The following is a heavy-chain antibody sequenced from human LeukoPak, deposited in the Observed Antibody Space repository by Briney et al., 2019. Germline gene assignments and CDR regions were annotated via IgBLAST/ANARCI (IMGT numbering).Heavy chain of an antibody. D-gene: IGHD1-26*01. CDR3: AKGPYSGSYPYYYYGMDV. Sequence: PGGSLRLSCAASAFTFSSYSMNWVRQAPGKGLEWVSAISGSGGSTYYADSVKGRFTISRDNSKNTLYLQMNSLRAEDTAVYYCAKGPYSGSYPYYYYGMDVWGQGTTVTVSS. CDR1: AFTFSSYS. CDR2: ISGSGGST. V-gene: IGHV3-23*01. J-gene: IGHJ6*02.